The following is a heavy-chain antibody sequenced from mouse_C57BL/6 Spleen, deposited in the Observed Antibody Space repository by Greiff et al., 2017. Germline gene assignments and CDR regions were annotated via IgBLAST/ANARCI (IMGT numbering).Heavy chain of an antibody. D-gene: IGHD6-1*01. Sequence: QVHVKQPGAELVMPGASVKLSCKASGYTFTSYWMHWVKQRPGQGLEWIGEIDPSDSYTNYNKKFKGKSTLTVDKSSSTAYMQLSSLTSEDSAVYYCARSRATSHMDYWGKGTSVTVSS. J-gene: IGHJ4*01. CDR1: GYTFTSYW. CDR2: IDPSDSYT. CDR3: ARSRATSHMDY. V-gene: IGHV1-69*01.